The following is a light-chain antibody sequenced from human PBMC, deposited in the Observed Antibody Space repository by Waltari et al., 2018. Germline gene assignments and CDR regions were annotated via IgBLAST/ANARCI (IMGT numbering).Light chain of an antibody. V-gene: IGLV2-14*03. Sequence: QSALTQPASVSGSPGQSITISCTGTSSDVGAYNYVSWYQQHPGKAPKRIIFDVSNRPSGVSNRFSGSKSGNTASLTISGLQAEDEADYYCSSYISSSTLELFGGGTSLTVL. CDR3: SSYISSSTLEL. CDR2: DVS. J-gene: IGLJ2*01. CDR1: SSDVGAYNY.